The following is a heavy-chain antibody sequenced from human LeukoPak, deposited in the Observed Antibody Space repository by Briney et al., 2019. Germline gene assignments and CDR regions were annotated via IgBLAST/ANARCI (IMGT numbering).Heavy chain of an antibody. CDR3: ARFPGSAEYRHYYYMDV. V-gene: IGHV4-59*01. D-gene: IGHD2-15*01. Sequence: RTSETLSLTCTVSGGSISNYFWSWIRQPPEKGLECIGYIYYSDSTNYNPSLKSRVTVSVDTSKNQFSLKLSSVTAADTAVYYCARFPGSAEYRHYYYMDVWGKGTTVTVSS. CDR1: GGSISNYF. J-gene: IGHJ6*03. CDR2: IYYSDST.